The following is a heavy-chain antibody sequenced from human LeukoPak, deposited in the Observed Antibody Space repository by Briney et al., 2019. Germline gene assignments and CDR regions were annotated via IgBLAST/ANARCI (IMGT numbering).Heavy chain of an antibody. CDR2: INPNSGGT. D-gene: IGHD6-19*01. Sequence: GASVKVSCKASGYTFTGYYMHWVRQAPGQGLEWMGWINPNSGGTNYAQKFQGRVTMTRDTSISTAYMELRSLRSDDTAVYYCASGRSSGWYRGMDVWGQGTTVTVSS. CDR1: GYTFTGYY. J-gene: IGHJ6*02. V-gene: IGHV1-2*02. CDR3: ASGRSSGWYRGMDV.